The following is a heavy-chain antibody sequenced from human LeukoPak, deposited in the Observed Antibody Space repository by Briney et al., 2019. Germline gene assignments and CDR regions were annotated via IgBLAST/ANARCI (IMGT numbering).Heavy chain of an antibody. D-gene: IGHD1-26*01. V-gene: IGHV3-23*01. Sequence: GGSLRLSCTASGFTFSTYAMTWVRQAPGKGLEWVSGISAGGDRTYYADSVKGRFTISRDNSKNTLYLQMNSLRAEDTAEYYCARSTVGTSCCTAVDYWGQGTLVTVSS. CDR1: GFTFSTYA. J-gene: IGHJ4*02. CDR3: ARSTVGTSCCTAVDY. CDR2: ISAGGDRT.